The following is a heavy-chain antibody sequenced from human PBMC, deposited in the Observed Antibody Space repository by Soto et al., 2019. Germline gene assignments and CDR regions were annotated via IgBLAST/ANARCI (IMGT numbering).Heavy chain of an antibody. V-gene: IGHV1-69*13. CDR2: IIPIFGTA. CDR1: GGTFSSYA. D-gene: IGHD3-22*01. Sequence: GASEKVSCKASGGTFSSYAISWVRQAPGQGLEWMGGIIPIFGTANYAQKFQGRVTITADESTSTAYMELSSLRSEDTAVYYCATYYYDSSGSQGPFKYWGQGTLVAVSS. CDR3: ATYYYDSSGSQGPFKY. J-gene: IGHJ4*02.